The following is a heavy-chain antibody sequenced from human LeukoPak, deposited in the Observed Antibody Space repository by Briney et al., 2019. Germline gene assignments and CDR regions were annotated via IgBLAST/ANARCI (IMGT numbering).Heavy chain of an antibody. J-gene: IGHJ4*02. V-gene: IGHV3-11*04. CDR1: GFTFDAYG. CDR2: ISSSGNTT. D-gene: IGHD6-13*01. CDR3: ARDGGSSWYFDY. Sequence: GGSLRLSCAASGFTFDAYGMSWIRQAPGKGLECVSYISSSGNTTYHADSVKGRFTISRDNAKNSLYLQMSSLRAEDTAVYYCARDGGSSWYFDYWGQGTLVTVSS.